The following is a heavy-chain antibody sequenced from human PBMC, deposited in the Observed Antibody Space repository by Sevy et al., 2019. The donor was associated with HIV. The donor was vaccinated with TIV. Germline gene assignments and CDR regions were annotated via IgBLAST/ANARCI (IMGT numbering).Heavy chain of an antibody. CDR1: GGSIGRYY. CDR2: IYYDGST. J-gene: IGHJ3*02. D-gene: IGHD3-22*01. Sequence: SETLSLTCTVSGGSIGRYYWSWIRQSPGRGLEWIGYIYYDGSTDYNSSLKSRVTISLDTSKNRFSLSLNSVTAADTAVHYCARDAGNYHDSSNYYYVYAFDIWGQGTLVTVSS. CDR3: ARDAGNYHDSSNYYYVYAFDI. V-gene: IGHV4-59*01.